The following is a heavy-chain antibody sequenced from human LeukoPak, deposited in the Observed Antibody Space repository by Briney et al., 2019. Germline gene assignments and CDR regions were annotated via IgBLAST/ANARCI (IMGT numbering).Heavy chain of an antibody. J-gene: IGHJ5*02. D-gene: IGHD5-12*01. Sequence: GGSLRLSFAASGFAFGNYAMHWVRQAPGKGLEWVSGISWTSGSIGYADSVKGRLTISRDNAKNSLYLQMNSLRAEDTALYYCAKDYSGSFNWFDPWGQGTLVTVSS. CDR2: ISWTSGSI. CDR3: AKDYSGSFNWFDP. CDR1: GFAFGNYA. V-gene: IGHV3-9*01.